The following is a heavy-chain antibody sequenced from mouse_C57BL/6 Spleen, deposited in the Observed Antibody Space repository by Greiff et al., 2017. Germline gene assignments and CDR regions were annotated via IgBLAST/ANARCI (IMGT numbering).Heavy chain of an antibody. CDR3: AIDSSDSNAMCY. J-gene: IGHJ4*01. Sequence: VQLQQPRPELVKPGASVKMSCKASGYSFTSYWMNWVKQSPGKGLEWIGMIHPNSGSTTYNEKFKSKATLTVDKSSSTAYMQLNSLSSEDSAVYYCAIDSSDSNAMCYWGQGTSVTVS. V-gene: IGHV1-64*01. CDR2: IHPNSGST. D-gene: IGHD3-2*01. CDR1: GYSFTSYW.